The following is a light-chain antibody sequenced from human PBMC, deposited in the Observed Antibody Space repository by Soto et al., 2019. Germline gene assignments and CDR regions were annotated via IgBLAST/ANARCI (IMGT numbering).Light chain of an antibody. CDR1: QSVRTK. Sequence: ETVMTQSPATLSVSPGERATLSCRASQSVRTKLAWYQQKPGQAPRLLIYGASSRATGIPARFSGSGSGTEFTLTISSLQSEDSGAYYCQQYNKWPAEITFGQGTRLEIK. CDR3: QQYNKWPAEIT. J-gene: IGKJ5*01. V-gene: IGKV3D-15*01. CDR2: GAS.